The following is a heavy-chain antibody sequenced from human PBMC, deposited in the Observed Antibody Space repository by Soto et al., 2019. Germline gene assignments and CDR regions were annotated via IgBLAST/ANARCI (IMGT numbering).Heavy chain of an antibody. CDR1: GFTFSTFG. CDR3: SRENWFQDY. V-gene: IGHV3-7*03. J-gene: IGHJ4*02. CDR2: IKSDGSEQ. Sequence: GGSLRLSCAASGFTFSTFGMHWVRQAPGKGLEWVASIKSDGSEQYYVDSVKGRFTISRDNGKNSLYLQMNSLRVGDTALYYCSRENWFQDYWGQGTLVTVSS. D-gene: IGHD3-10*01.